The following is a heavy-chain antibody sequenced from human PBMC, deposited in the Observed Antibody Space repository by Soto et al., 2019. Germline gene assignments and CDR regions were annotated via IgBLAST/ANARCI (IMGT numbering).Heavy chain of an antibody. CDR1: GFSFRSFG. V-gene: IGHV3-33*01. Sequence: PGGSLRLSCVASGFSFRSFGMHWVRQAPGKGLEWVAVIWSDGNTEYYANSVKGRFTIARDNSENTLYLEMSSLRVDDTAVYYCARRAEYYEGSGRNYYYGMDVWGQGTTVTVS. D-gene: IGHD3-22*01. CDR3: ARRAEYYEGSGRNYYYGMDV. J-gene: IGHJ6*02. CDR2: IWSDGNTE.